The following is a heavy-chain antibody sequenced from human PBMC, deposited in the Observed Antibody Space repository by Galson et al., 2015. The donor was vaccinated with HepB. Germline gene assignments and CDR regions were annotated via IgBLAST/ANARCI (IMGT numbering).Heavy chain of an antibody. CDR3: ARVLLPYGSYYGY. CDR2: IDWDTDK. CDR1: GFSLRTSGLS. D-gene: IGHD1-26*01. V-gene: IGHV2-70*17. J-gene: IGHJ4*02. Sequence: PALVKPTQTLTLTCTFSGFSLRTSGLSVSWIRQPPGKALEWLARIDWDTDKFYSSSLKTRLTISKDTSKNQVVLTMTNMDPVDTATYYCARVLLPYGSYYGYWGQGALVTVSS.